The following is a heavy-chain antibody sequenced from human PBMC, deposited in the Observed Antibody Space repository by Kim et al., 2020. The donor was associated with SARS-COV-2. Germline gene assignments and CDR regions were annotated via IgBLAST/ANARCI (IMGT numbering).Heavy chain of an antibody. CDR2: IYYSGST. CDR3: ARDTILTGLLTTSNYYYCGMDV. CDR1: GGSISSSSYY. D-gene: IGHD3-9*01. V-gene: IGHV4-39*01. Sequence: SETLSLTCTVSGGSISSSSYYWGWIRQPPGKGLEWIGSIYYSGSTYYNPSLKSRVTISVDTSKNQFSLKLSSVTAADTAVYYCARDTILTGLLTTSNYYYCGMDVWGQGPTVTVAS. J-gene: IGHJ6*02.